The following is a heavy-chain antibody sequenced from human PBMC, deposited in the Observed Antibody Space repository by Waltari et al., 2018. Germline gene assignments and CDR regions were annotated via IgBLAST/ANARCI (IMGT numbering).Heavy chain of an antibody. CDR2: INVDGGYI. V-gene: IGHV3-74*01. CDR1: GFRFVDYW. D-gene: IGHD5-12*01. CDR3: ARKAGSGYPYGPFYYDN. Sequence: EVHLAESGGGVVQPGGSLRLSCTGSGFRFVDYWMHWVRQAQGKGLEWVSRINVDGGYISYGDSVKGRFTISRDNAKNTVFLQLNSLRADDTAVYFCARKAGSGYPYGPFYYDNWGQGTLVTVSS. J-gene: IGHJ4*02.